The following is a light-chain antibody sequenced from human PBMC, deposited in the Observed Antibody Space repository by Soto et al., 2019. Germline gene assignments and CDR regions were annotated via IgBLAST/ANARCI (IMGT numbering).Light chain of an antibody. J-gene: IGKJ5*01. CDR2: AAS. CDR1: QSISSL. CDR3: QQSYSTPT. Sequence: DIPMTQSPSSLSASVGDRIIITCRASQSISSLLNWYQQKPGKAPKVLIYAASSLQSGVPSRFSGSGSGTDFTLTISSLQPEDFATYYCQQSYSTPTFGQGTRLEIK. V-gene: IGKV1-39*01.